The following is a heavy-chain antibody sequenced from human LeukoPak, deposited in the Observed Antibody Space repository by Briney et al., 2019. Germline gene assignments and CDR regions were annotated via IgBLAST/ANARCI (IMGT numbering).Heavy chain of an antibody. J-gene: IGHJ4*02. D-gene: IGHD5-12*01. V-gene: IGHV4-59*01. CDR2: IYYSGST. CDR1: GGSISSYY. Sequence: SETLSLTCTVSGGSISSYYWSWIRQPPGKGLEWIGYIYYSGSTNYNPSLKSRVTISVDTSKNQFSLKLSSVTAADTAVYYCARESGYDSAFDYWGQGTLVTVSS. CDR3: ARESGYDSAFDY.